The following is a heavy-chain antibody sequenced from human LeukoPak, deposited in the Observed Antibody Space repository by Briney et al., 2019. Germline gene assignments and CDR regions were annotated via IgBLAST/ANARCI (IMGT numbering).Heavy chain of an antibody. D-gene: IGHD3-3*01. V-gene: IGHV3-21*01. CDR2: MTGSLSSI. J-gene: IGHJ4*02. Sequence: AGSLRLSSAASALISSDYTMNWVRQPHGRVLEWVSSMTGSLSSIDYADSMRGRFTISRDTAKNSLFLQLNGLRADDTGVYYCARAAFSDLRFLEWFPWAYWGRGTLVSVSS. CDR3: ARAAFSDLRFLEWFPWAY. CDR1: ALISSDYT.